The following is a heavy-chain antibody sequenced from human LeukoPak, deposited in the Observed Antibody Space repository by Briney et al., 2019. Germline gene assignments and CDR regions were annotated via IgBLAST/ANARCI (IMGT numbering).Heavy chain of an antibody. CDR1: GFTFSNAW. V-gene: IGHV3-15*01. Sequence: KAGGSLRLSCAASGFTFSNAWMSWVRQAPGKGLEWVGRIKSKTDGGTTDYAAPVKGRFTISRDDSKNTLYLQMNSLKTEDTAVYYCTTRWGYSYGHGYEFDYWGQGTLVTVSS. CDR3: TTRWGYSYGHGYEFDY. CDR2: IKSKTDGGTT. D-gene: IGHD5-18*01. J-gene: IGHJ4*02.